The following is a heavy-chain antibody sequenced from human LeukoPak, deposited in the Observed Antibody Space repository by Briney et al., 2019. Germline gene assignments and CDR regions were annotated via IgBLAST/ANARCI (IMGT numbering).Heavy chain of an antibody. CDR2: ISGSGGST. CDR3: AKVNCSGGSCYRPWYYGMDV. D-gene: IGHD2-15*01. CDR1: GFTFSSYG. V-gene: IGHV3-23*01. Sequence: GGSLRLSCEASGFTFSSYGMRWVRQAPGKGLEWVSAISGSGGSTYYADSVKGRFTISRDNSKNTLYLQMNSLRAEDTAVYYCAKVNCSGGSCYRPWYYGMDVWGQGTTVTVSS. J-gene: IGHJ6*02.